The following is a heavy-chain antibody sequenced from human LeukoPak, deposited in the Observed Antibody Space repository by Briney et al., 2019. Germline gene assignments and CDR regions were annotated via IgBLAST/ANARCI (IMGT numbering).Heavy chain of an antibody. D-gene: IGHD6-13*01. J-gene: IGHJ4*02. CDR3: ARDFRQQLVHKGDY. CDR1: GFTFSSYS. Sequence: GGSLRLSCAASGFTFSSYSMNWVRQAPGKGLEWVSSISSSSSYIYYADSVKGRFTISRDNAKNSLYLQVNSLRAEDTAVYYCARDFRQQLVHKGDYWGQGTLVTVSS. CDR2: ISSSSSYI. V-gene: IGHV3-21*01.